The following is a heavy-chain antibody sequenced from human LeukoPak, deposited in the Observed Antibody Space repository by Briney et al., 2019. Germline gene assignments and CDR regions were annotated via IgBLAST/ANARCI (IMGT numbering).Heavy chain of an antibody. Sequence: GGSLRLSCAVSGFTFSNYAMTWIRQAPEKGLEWVSSISGGGGNIKYADSAKSRFTISRDNSKNTLYLQMDSLRVEDTAVYYCGKDPNGDYIGAFDFWGQGTTVTVSS. CDR2: ISGGGGNI. V-gene: IGHV3-23*01. J-gene: IGHJ3*01. CDR1: GFTFSNYA. CDR3: GKDPNGDYIGAFDF. D-gene: IGHD4-17*01.